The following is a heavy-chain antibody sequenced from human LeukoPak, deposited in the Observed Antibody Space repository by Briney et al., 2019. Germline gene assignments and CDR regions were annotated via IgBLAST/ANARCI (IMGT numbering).Heavy chain of an antibody. J-gene: IGHJ4*02. CDR1: GYTFTSYY. CDR3: ARDFSRGMVAALLFDY. D-gene: IGHD6-6*01. V-gene: IGHV1-46*01. Sequence: ASVKVSCKASGYTFTSYYMHWVRQAPGRGLEWMGIINPSGGSTSYAQKFQGRVTMTRDTSTSTVYMELSSLRSEDTAVYYCARDFSRGMVAALLFDYWGQGTLVTVSS. CDR2: INPSGGST.